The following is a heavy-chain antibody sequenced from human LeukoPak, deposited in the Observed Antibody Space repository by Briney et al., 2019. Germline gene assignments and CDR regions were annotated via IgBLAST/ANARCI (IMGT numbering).Heavy chain of an antibody. CDR2: IYYSGST. V-gene: IGHV4-31*03. Sequence: PSETLSLTCTVSGGSISSDGYYWSWIRQHPGKGLGWIGYIYYSGSTYYNPSLKSRVTISVDTSKNQFSLKLSSVTAADTAVYYCARDGVYCSSTSCHDAFDIWGQGTMVTVSS. J-gene: IGHJ3*02. CDR1: GGSISSDGYY. D-gene: IGHD2-2*01. CDR3: ARDGVYCSSTSCHDAFDI.